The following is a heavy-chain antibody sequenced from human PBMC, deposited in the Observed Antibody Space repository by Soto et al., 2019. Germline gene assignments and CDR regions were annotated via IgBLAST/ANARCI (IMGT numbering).Heavy chain of an antibody. Sequence: SETLSLTCTVSGGSVSGGSYYWNWIRQPPGKGLEWIGYIYYSGSSNYNPSLKSRVTISVDRSKNQFSLKLSSVTAADTAVHYCARVPSPCGQGTLVTVSS. CDR1: GGSVSGGSYY. V-gene: IGHV4-61*01. J-gene: IGHJ5*02. CDR3: ARVPSP. CDR2: IYYSGSS.